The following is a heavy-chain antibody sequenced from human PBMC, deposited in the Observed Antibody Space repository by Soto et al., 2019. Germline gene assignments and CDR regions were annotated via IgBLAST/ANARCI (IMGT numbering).Heavy chain of an antibody. CDR2: INDSGSS. Sequence: QAQLQQWGAGLLKPSETLSLTCAVYGGSFSGYYWSWIRQPPGKGLEWIGEINDSGSSNYNPSLKSRVTISVDTSKSQFSLKLNSVTAADTAVYYCARGESSGSYFPFFWHWGQGTLVTVSS. V-gene: IGHV4-34*01. J-gene: IGHJ4*02. CDR3: ARGESSGSYFPFFWH. CDR1: GGSFSGYY. D-gene: IGHD3-10*01.